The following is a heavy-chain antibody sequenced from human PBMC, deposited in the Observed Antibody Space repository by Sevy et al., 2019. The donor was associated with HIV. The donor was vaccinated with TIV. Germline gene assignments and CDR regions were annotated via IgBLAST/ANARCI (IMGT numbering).Heavy chain of an antibody. Sequence: GGSLRLSCAASGFIFSNYGMHWVRQAPGKGLEWVAVISYDGSNKYYADSVKGRFTISRDNSKNTLYLQMNSLRAEDTAVYYCAKDLQGESYYDYIWGSYRPLGMDVWGQGTTVTVSS. CDR1: GFIFSNYG. CDR3: AKDLQGESYYDYIWGSYRPLGMDV. D-gene: IGHD3-16*02. CDR2: ISYDGSNK. V-gene: IGHV3-30*18. J-gene: IGHJ6*02.